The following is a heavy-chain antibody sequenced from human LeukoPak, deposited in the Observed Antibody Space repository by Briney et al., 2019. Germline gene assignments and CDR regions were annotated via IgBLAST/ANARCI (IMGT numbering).Heavy chain of an antibody. CDR2: IXPSGGST. CDR3: EXXXXXXXXXXXXDXY. CDR1: Y. J-gene: IGHJ4*02. Sequence: YMXXVXQAXGQXLXXXXIIXPSGGSTSXAQKFQGRVTITRDXXXSTVYMELSSLRYEDTAVYYCEXXXXXXXXXXXXDXYWGQGTLVTVSS. V-gene: IGHV1-46*01.